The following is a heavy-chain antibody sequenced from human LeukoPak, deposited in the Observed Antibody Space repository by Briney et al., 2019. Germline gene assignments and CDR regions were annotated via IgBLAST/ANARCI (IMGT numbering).Heavy chain of an antibody. D-gene: IGHD6-13*01. V-gene: IGHV5-51*01. CDR1: GYSFTSYW. CDR3: ARRVGSSSWYGWFDP. Sequence: GESLKISCQGSGYSFTSYWIGWVRQMPGKGLEWMGIIYPGDSDTRYSPSFQGQVTISADKSISTAYLQWSSLKASDTAMYYCARRVGSSSWYGWFDPWGQGTLVTVSS. J-gene: IGHJ5*02. CDR2: IYPGDSDT.